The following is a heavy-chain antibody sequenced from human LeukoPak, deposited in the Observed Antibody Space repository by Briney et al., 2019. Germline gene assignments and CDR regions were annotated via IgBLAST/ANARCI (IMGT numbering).Heavy chain of an antibody. CDR3: ARGGGSSWYSVGLFNY. CDR1: GGSISSFY. J-gene: IGHJ4*02. D-gene: IGHD6-13*01. Sequence: PSETLSLTCTVSGGSISSFYWSWIRQPPGKGLEWIGYINYSGSTNYNPSLKSRVTISVDTSKNQFSLKLSSVTAADTAVYYCARGGGSSWYSVGLFNYCGQGTLVTVSS. V-gene: IGHV4-59*01. CDR2: INYSGST.